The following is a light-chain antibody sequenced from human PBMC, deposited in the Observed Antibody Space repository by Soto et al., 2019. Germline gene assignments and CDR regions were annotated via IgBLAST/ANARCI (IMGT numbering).Light chain of an antibody. CDR2: DAS. Sequence: DIQMTQSPSSLSASVGDRVTITCQASQDISNYLNWYQQKPGKAPKILIYDASVLEAGVPSRFSGGGSGSHFTLTLSSRQAEDVATYYCQQFDNLPLTFGGGTKVEIK. CDR3: QQFDNLPLT. V-gene: IGKV1-33*01. J-gene: IGKJ4*01. CDR1: QDISNY.